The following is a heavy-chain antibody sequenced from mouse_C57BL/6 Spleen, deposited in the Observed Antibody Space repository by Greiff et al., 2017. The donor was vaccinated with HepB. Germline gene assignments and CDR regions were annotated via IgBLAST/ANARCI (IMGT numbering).Heavy chain of an antibody. D-gene: IGHD1-1*01. Sequence: QVQLQQPGAELVKPGASVKLSCKASGYTFTSYWMHWVKQRPGQGLEWIGMIHPNSGSTNYNEKFKSKATLTVDKSSSTAYMQLSSLTSEDSAVYYCARDTPYYGSIPFDYWGQGTTLTVSS. V-gene: IGHV1-64*01. CDR2: IHPNSGST. CDR1: GYTFTSYW. CDR3: ARDTPYYGSIPFDY. J-gene: IGHJ2*01.